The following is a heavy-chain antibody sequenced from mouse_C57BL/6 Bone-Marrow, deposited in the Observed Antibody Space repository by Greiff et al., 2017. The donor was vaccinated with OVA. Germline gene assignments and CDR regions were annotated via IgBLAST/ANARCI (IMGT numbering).Heavy chain of an antibody. V-gene: IGHV5-4*01. Sequence: EVQRVESGGGLVKPGGSLKLSCAASGFTFSSYAMSWVRQTPEKRLEWVATISDGGSYTYYPDNVKGRFTISRDNAKNNLYLQMSHLKSEDTAMYYCARGNYGYFFFDYWGQGTTLTVSS. J-gene: IGHJ2*01. CDR2: ISDGGSYT. CDR1: GFTFSSYA. D-gene: IGHD2-2*01. CDR3: ARGNYGYFFFDY.